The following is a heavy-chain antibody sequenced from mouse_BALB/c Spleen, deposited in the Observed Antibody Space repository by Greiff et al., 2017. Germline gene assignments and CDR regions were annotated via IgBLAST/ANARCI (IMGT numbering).Heavy chain of an antibody. V-gene: IGHV1-14*01. CDR3: ARSTMINYFDY. J-gene: IGHJ2*01. D-gene: IGHD2-4*01. CDR1: GFTFTSYV. CDR2: INPYNDGT. Sequence: EVQLQQSGPELVKPGASVKMSCKASGFTFTSYVMHWVKQKPGQGLEWIGDINPYNDGTKYNEKFKGKATLTSDKSSSTAYMELSSLTSEDSAVYYCARSTMINYFDYWGQGTTLTVSS.